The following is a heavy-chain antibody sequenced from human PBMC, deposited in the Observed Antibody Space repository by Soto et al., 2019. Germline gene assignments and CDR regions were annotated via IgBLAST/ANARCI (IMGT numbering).Heavy chain of an antibody. CDR1: GGSISSGGYY. Sequence: PSETLSRTCTVSGGSISSGGYYWSWIRQHPWKGLEWIGYIYYSGSTYYNPSLKSRVTISVDTSKNQFSLKLSSVTAADTAVYYCARGSSPSRPSYIAVAGTEWFDPWGQGTLVTVSS. V-gene: IGHV4-31*03. CDR3: ARGSSPSRPSYIAVAGTEWFDP. D-gene: IGHD6-19*01. CDR2: IYYSGST. J-gene: IGHJ5*02.